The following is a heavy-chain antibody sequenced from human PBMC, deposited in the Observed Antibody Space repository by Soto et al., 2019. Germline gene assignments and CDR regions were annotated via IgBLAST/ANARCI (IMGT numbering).Heavy chain of an antibody. CDR1: GYTFTGYY. CDR3: ARSMKSYYDSSGYYSLLGY. D-gene: IGHD3-22*01. Sequence: ASVKVSCKASGYTFTGYYMHWVRQAPGQGLEWMGWINPNSGGTNYAQKFQGRVTMTRDTSISTAYMELSRLRSDDTAVYYCARSMKSYYDSSGYYSLLGYWGQGTLVTVSS. J-gene: IGHJ4*02. CDR2: INPNSGGT. V-gene: IGHV1-2*02.